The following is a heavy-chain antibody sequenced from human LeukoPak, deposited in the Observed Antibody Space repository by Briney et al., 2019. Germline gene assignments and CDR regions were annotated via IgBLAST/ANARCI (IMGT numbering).Heavy chain of an antibody. V-gene: IGHV4-59*08. Sequence: ETLSLTCTVSGGSISSYYWSWIRQPPGKGLEWIGYIYYSGSTKYNPSLKSRVSISVDTSKNQFSLKLSSVTAADTAVYYCARYDSSGLDYWGQGTLVTVSS. CDR2: IYYSGST. J-gene: IGHJ4*02. CDR3: ARYDSSGLDY. D-gene: IGHD3-22*01. CDR1: GGSISSYY.